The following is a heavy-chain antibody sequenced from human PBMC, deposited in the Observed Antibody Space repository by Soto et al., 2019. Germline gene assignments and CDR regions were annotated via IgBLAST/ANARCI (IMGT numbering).Heavy chain of an antibody. CDR3: ARMETGRVVTRPNWFDP. V-gene: IGHV1-3*04. CDR1: GYTFTSYA. Sequence: QVQLVQSGAEVKKPGASVKLSCKASGYTFTSYAMHWVRQAPGQRLEWMAWINTGNGNTRYSQNFQDRVTITRDTSASTAYMELRSLRSEDTAMYYCARMETGRVVTRPNWFDPWGQGTLVTASS. CDR2: INTGNGNT. D-gene: IGHD2-21*02. J-gene: IGHJ5*02.